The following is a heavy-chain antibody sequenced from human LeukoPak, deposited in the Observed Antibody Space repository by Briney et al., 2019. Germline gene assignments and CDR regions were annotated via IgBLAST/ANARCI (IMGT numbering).Heavy chain of an antibody. V-gene: IGHV4-59*01. Sequence: SSETLSLTCTVSGGSISSYYWSWIRQPPGKGLEWIGYIYYSGITNYNPSLKSRVTISVDTSKNQFSLKLSSVTAADTAVYYCARLYYYDSRLAFDIWGQGTMVTVSS. J-gene: IGHJ3*02. CDR3: ARLYYYDSRLAFDI. D-gene: IGHD3-22*01. CDR2: IYYSGIT. CDR1: GGSISSYY.